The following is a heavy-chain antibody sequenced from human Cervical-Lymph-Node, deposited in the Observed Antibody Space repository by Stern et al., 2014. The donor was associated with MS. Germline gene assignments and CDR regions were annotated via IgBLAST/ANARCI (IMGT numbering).Heavy chain of an antibody. CDR1: EFTFDDYA. CDR3: ARDTGSRPRFFDY. Sequence: EVQLVQSGGGLVQPGRSLRLSCAASEFTFDDYAMHWVRQAPGKGLEWVASIGWNSGDIGYADSVKGRFTISRHNAKNSLYLQMNSLRPEDTAFYYCARDTGSRPRFFDYWGRGTLVTVSS. V-gene: IGHV3-9*01. CDR2: IGWNSGDI. D-gene: IGHD1-1*01. J-gene: IGHJ4*02.